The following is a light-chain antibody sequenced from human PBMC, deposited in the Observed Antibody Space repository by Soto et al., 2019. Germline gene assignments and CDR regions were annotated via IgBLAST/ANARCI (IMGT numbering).Light chain of an antibody. CDR3: QQRSNWPLT. Sequence: EIVLTQSPATLSLSPGERATLSFRASQSVSSYLAWYQQKPVQAPRLLIYDASNRATGIPARFSGSGSGTDFTLTISSLEPEDFAVYYCQQRSNWPLTFGGGTKVEIK. CDR1: QSVSSY. CDR2: DAS. V-gene: IGKV3-11*01. J-gene: IGKJ4*01.